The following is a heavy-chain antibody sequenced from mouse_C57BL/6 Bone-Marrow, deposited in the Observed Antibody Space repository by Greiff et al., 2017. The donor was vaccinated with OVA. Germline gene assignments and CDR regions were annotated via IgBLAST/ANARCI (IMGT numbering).Heavy chain of an antibody. J-gene: IGHJ3*01. CDR2: IDPEDGDT. D-gene: IGHD2-5*01. CDR1: GFNIKDYY. CDR3: TNAYYSNYEFAY. V-gene: IGHV14-1*01. Sequence: EVQLQQSGAELVRPGASVKLSCTASGFNIKDYYMHWVKQRPEQGLEWIGRIDPEDGDTEYAPKFQGKATMTADTSSNTAYLQLSSLTSEDTAVYYCTNAYYSNYEFAYWGQGTLVTVSA.